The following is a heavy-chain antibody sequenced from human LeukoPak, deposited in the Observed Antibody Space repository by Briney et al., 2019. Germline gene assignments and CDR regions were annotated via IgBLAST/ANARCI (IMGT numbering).Heavy chain of an antibody. CDR1: GFTFDDYA. CDR2: ISWNSGSI. CDR3: AKDIGVSGWYYFDY. V-gene: IGHV3-9*01. Sequence: GGSLRLSCAASGFTFDDYAMHWVRQAPGKGLEWVSGISWNSGSIGYADSVKGRFTISRDNAKNSLYLQMNSLRAEDTALYYCAKDIGVSGWYYFDYWGQGTLVTVSS. D-gene: IGHD6-19*01. J-gene: IGHJ4*02.